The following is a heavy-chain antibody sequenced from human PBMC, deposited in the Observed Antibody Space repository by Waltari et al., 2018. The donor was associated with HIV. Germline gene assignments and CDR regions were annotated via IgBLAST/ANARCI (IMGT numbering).Heavy chain of an antibody. Sequence: EVHLVESGGDLLKHGGCLSLPCEAAGFTFSKAWLTWVRQAPGKGLEWVGRIKSKSDGGTTDYNAAVKGRFTISRDDSKTTLFLQMNSLKTEDTAVYYCTTEEGYGSGSYLDYWGQGTPLTVSS. CDR2: IKSKSDGGTT. J-gene: IGHJ4*02. CDR3: TTEEGYGSGSYLDY. CDR1: GFTFSKAW. D-gene: IGHD3-10*01. V-gene: IGHV3-15*01.